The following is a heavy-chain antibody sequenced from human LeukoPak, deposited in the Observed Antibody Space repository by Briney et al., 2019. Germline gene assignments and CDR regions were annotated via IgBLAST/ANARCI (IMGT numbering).Heavy chain of an antibody. D-gene: IGHD3-22*01. V-gene: IGHV1-46*01. J-gene: IGHJ4*02. Sequence: ASVKVSCKASGYTFTTYYVHWVRQAPGQGLEWMGIIHPSTSATSYAQKFQGRVTMTRDTSTSTVYMELSSLRSDDTAVYYCARDAPGFFYDSSLYYPAVHYWGQGTLVTVSS. CDR1: GYTFTTYY. CDR3: ARDAPGFFYDSSLYYPAVHY. CDR2: IHPSTSAT.